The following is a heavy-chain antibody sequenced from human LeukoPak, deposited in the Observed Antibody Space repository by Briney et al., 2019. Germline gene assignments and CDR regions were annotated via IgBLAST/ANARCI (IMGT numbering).Heavy chain of an antibody. Sequence: GGSLRLSCAASGFTFSDYYMSWIRQAPGKGLEWVSYISSSGSTIYYADSVKGRFTISRDNAKNSLYLQMNRLRADDTAVYYCATKAGNYQERVSLDYWGQGILVTVSS. CDR1: GFTFSDYY. J-gene: IGHJ4*02. CDR2: ISSSGSTI. CDR3: ATKAGNYQERVSLDY. D-gene: IGHD3-10*01. V-gene: IGHV3-11*04.